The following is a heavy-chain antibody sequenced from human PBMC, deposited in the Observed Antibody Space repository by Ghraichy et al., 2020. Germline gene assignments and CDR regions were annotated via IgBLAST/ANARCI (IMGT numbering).Heavy chain of an antibody. D-gene: IGHD2-2*01. CDR2: INHSGDT. J-gene: IGHJ4*02. V-gene: IGHV4-34*01. CDR3: ARVGYCSGTTCYVPFDY. Sequence: SETLSLTCAVYGGSFSGYYWSWIRQPPGKGLEWIGEINHSGDTKYNPSLKSRVTISVDTSKNQFSLKLSSVTAADRAVYHCARVGYCSGTTCYVPFDYWGQRTRVTISS. CDR1: GGSFSGYY.